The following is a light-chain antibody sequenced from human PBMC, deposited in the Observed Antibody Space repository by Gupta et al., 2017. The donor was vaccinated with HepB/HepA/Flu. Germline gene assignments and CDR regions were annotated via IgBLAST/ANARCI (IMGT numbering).Light chain of an antibody. CDR3: QQRSNWPPLT. CDR2: YAS. CDR1: QSVSSY. V-gene: IGKV3-11*01. J-gene: IGKJ5*01. Sequence: EIVLTQSPATLSLSPGERATLSCRASQSVSSYLAWYQQKPGQAPRRLIYYASNRATGIPARCSGSGSGTDFTLTISSLEPEDFAVYYCQQRSNWPPLTFGQGTRLEIK.